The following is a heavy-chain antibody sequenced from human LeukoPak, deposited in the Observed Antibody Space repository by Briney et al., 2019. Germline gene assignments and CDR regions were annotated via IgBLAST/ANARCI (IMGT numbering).Heavy chain of an antibody. Sequence: SETLSLTCTVSGGSISRYYWSWIRQPPGKGLEWIGYIYYSGSTNYNPSLKSRVTISVDTSKNQFSLKLSSVTAADTAVYYCARHGSRDGYNLGYFDYWGQGTLVTVSS. CDR2: IYYSGST. J-gene: IGHJ4*02. CDR1: GGSISRYY. D-gene: IGHD5-24*01. V-gene: IGHV4-59*08. CDR3: ARHGSRDGYNLGYFDY.